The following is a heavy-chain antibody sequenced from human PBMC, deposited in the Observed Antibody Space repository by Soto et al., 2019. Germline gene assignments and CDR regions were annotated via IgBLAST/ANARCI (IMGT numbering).Heavy chain of an antibody. V-gene: IGHV4-39*01. CDR2: IYYSGST. Sequence: QLQLQESGPGLVKPSETLSLTCTVSGGSISSSSYYWGWIRQPPGKGLEWIGSIYYSGSTYYNPSLKSRVAISVDTSKNQFSLNMSSVTAADTAVYYCARLTPTVTTLIDYWGQGTLVTVSS. CDR1: GGSISSSSYY. CDR3: ARLTPTVTTLIDY. J-gene: IGHJ4*02. D-gene: IGHD4-17*01.